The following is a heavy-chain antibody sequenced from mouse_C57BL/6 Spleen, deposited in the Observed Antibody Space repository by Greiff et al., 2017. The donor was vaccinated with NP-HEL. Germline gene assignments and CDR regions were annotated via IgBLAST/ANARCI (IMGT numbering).Heavy chain of an antibody. CDR1: GYSITSGYY. J-gene: IGHJ3*01. V-gene: IGHV3-6*01. Sequence: EVQRVESGPGLVKPSQSLSLTCSVTGYSITSGYYWNWIRQFPGNKLEWMGYISYDGSNNYNPSLKNRISITRDTSKNQFFLKLNSVTTEDTATYYCARDATEGFAYWGQGTLVTVSA. D-gene: IGHD1-1*01. CDR3: ARDATEGFAY. CDR2: ISYDGSN.